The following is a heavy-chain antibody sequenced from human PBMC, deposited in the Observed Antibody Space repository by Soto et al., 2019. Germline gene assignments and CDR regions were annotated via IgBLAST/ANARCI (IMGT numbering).Heavy chain of an antibody. V-gene: IGHV4-39*01. J-gene: IGHJ6*02. CDR3: ARPYGDYVNYYYGMDV. Sequence: TSETLSLTCTVSGGSISSSSYYWGWIRQPPGKGLEWIGSIYYSGSTYYNPSLKSRVTISVDTSKNQFSLKLSSVTAADTALYYCARPYGDYVNYYYGMDVWGQGTTVTV. CDR1: GGSISSSSYY. D-gene: IGHD4-17*01. CDR2: IYYSGST.